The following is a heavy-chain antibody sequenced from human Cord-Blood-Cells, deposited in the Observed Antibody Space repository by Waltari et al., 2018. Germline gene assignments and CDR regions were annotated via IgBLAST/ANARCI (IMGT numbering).Heavy chain of an antibody. CDR1: GGSISSHY. J-gene: IGHJ4*02. D-gene: IGHD5-12*01. CDR3: VRFEWLRLGVFDY. CDR2: IYYSGST. Sequence: QVQLQESGPGLVKPSETLSLTCTVSGGSISSHYWSWIRQPPGKGLEWIGYIYYSGSTNYNPSLKSRVTISVDTSKNQFSLKLSSVTAADTAVYYCVRFEWLRLGVFDYWGQGTLVTVSS. V-gene: IGHV4-59*11.